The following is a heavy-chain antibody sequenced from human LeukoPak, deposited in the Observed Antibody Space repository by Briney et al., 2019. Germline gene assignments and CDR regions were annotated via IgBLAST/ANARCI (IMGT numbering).Heavy chain of an antibody. V-gene: IGHV3-23*01. Sequence: GGSLRLSCAASGFTFSSYAMSWVRQAPGNGLEWVSAISGSGGSTYYADSVKGRFTISRDNSKNTLYLQMNSLRAEDTAVYYCARDLMGSYAGYWGQGTLVTVSS. J-gene: IGHJ4*02. D-gene: IGHD3-16*01. CDR3: ARDLMGSYAGY. CDR2: ISGSGGST. CDR1: GFTFSSYA.